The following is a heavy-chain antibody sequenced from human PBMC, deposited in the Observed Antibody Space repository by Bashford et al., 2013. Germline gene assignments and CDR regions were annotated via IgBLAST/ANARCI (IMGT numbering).Heavy chain of an antibody. CDR2: ISDYNGYT. D-gene: IGHD3-16*02. V-gene: IGHV1-18*01. CDR3: AREGYYSWVGTYRPSRYYGMDV. J-gene: IGHJ6*01. Sequence: WVRQAPGQGLEWMGWISDYNGYTKYAQKFQGRVSMTTDTTTRTAYMQLRSLRPDDTAVYYCAREGYYSWVGTYRPSRYYGMDVVGARDHGHRLL.